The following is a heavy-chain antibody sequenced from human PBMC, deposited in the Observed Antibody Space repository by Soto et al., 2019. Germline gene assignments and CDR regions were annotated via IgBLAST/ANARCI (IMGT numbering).Heavy chain of an antibody. CDR2: INPNSGGT. J-gene: IGHJ4*02. CDR1: GYTFTGYY. V-gene: IGHV1-2*02. Sequence: ASVKVSCKASGYTFTGYYMHWVRQAPGQGLEWMGWINPNSGGTNYAQKFQGRVTTTRDTSISTAYMELSRLRSDDTAVYYCARDGFSLDIPYYYDSSGYSHLDYWGQGTLVTVSS. D-gene: IGHD3-22*01. CDR3: ARDGFSLDIPYYYDSSGYSHLDY.